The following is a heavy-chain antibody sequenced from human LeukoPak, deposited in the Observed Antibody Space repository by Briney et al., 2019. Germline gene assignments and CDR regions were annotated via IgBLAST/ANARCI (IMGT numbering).Heavy chain of an antibody. CDR2: IYYSGST. CDR1: GFTFSSYS. J-gene: IGHJ4*02. D-gene: IGHD3-22*01. CDR3: ARDSSGYYYFAY. V-gene: IGHV4-39*07. Sequence: GSLRLSCAASGFTFSSYSMNWVRQPPGKGLEWIGSIYYSGSTYYNPSLKSRVTISVDTSKNQFSLKLRSVTAADTAVYLCARDSSGYYYFAYWGQGTLVTVSS.